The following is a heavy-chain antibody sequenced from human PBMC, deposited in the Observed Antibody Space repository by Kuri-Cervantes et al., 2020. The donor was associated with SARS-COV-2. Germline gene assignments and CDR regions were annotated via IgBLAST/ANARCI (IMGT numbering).Heavy chain of an antibody. CDR3: ARDYGNVHFDS. J-gene: IGHJ4*02. D-gene: IGHD4-17*01. CDR1: RGTFSTHG. V-gene: IGHV1-69*06. Sequence: SVKVSCKPSRGTFSTHGVGWVRQAPGRGLEWLGGIVPMFGTLDYAQSFQGRVTITADKSTNTVYMELKSLTSQDTAVYFCARDYGNVHFDSWGQGTLVTVSS. CDR2: IVPMFGTL.